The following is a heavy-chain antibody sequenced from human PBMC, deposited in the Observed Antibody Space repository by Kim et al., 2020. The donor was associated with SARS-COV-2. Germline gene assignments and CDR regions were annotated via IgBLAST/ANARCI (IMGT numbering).Heavy chain of an antibody. Sequence: GGSLRLSCAASGFTFSSYGMHWVRQAPGKGLEWVAVISYDGSNKYYADSVKGRFTISRDNSKNTLYLQMNSLRAEDTAVYYCANGERYDFFLWGKMGPEVAFDIWGQGTMVTVSS. CDR3: ANGERYDFFLWGKMGPEVAFDI. CDR1: GFTFSSYG. D-gene: IGHD3-3*01. J-gene: IGHJ3*02. CDR2: ISYDGSNK. V-gene: IGHV3-30*18.